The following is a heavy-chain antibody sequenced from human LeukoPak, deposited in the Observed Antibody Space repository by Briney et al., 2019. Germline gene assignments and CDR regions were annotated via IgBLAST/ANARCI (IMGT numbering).Heavy chain of an antibody. V-gene: IGHV3-48*01. CDR1: GFTFDSYS. J-gene: IGHJ4*02. Sequence: PGGSLRLSCAVSGFTFDSYSMNWVRQAPGKGLEWISYISGFSHTIYYADSVKGRFTISRDNSKNTLYLQMNSLRAEDTAVYYCARVSNYYDSSGYLEYWGQGTLVTVSS. CDR3: ARVSNYYDSSGYLEY. CDR2: ISGFSHTI. D-gene: IGHD3-22*01.